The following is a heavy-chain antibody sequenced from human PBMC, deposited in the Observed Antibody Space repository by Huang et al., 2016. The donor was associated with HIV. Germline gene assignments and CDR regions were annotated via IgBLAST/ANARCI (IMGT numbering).Heavy chain of an antibody. D-gene: IGHD4-4*01. J-gene: IGHJ4*02. CDR2: INQDGSDA. Sequence: QLMEAGGGLVRPGGSLRLSCGVSGFTFDGFWMSWVCKAPGKGLEWVANINQDGSDAYYVESVRGRFTISRDNSKNSLYLQMNGLTDEDTAVYYCARDGPEYSNYLDFWGPGTLVTV. CDR3: ARDGPEYSNYLDF. V-gene: IGHV3-7*01. CDR1: GFTFDGFW.